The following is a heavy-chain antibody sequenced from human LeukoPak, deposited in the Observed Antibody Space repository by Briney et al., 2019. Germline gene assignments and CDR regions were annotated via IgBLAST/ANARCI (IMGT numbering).Heavy chain of an antibody. D-gene: IGHD3-22*01. CDR1: GFTFSSYA. CDR3: AIMHPYYDGSGYWVQ. CDR2: ISTSGGSS. J-gene: IGHJ4*02. Sequence: GESLRLFCAASGFTFSSYAMSWVRQAPGKGLDWFSGISTSGGSSSYADSVKGRFTISRDNPRNTLYMQMNSLRAEDTALYYCAIMHPYYDGSGYWVQWGQGTLVTVSS. V-gene: IGHV3-23*01.